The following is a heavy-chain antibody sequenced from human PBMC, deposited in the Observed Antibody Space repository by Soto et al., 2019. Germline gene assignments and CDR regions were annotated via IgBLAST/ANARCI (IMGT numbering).Heavy chain of an antibody. CDR1: GGSISSYY. J-gene: IGHJ3*02. V-gene: IGHV4-59*01. CDR3: ARDHYDFWSGYSDAFDI. D-gene: IGHD3-3*01. CDR2: IYYSGST. Sequence: SETLSLTCTVSGGSISSYYWSWIRQPPGKGLEWIGYIYYSGSTNYNPSLKSRVTISVDTSKNQFSLKLSSVTAADTAVYYCARDHYDFWSGYSDAFDIWGQGTMVTVSS.